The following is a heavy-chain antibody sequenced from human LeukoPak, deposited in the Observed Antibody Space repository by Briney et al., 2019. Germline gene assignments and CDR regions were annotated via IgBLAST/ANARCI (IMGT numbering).Heavy chain of an antibody. V-gene: IGHV3-30*02. J-gene: IGHJ4*02. CDR1: GFTFSSYG. CDR2: IRYDGSNK. Sequence: GGSLRLSCAASGFTFSSYGMHWVRQAPGKGLEWVAFIRYDGSNKYYADSVKGRFTISRDNSKNTLYLQMNSLRAEDTAVYYCAKDPLGYCSSTSCSRPDYWGQGTLVIVSS. CDR3: AKDPLGYCSSTSCSRPDY. D-gene: IGHD2-2*01.